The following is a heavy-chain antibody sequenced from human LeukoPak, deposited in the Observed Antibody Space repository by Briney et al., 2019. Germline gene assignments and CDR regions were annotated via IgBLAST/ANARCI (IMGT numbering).Heavy chain of an antibody. D-gene: IGHD3-10*01. V-gene: IGHV4-61*01. J-gene: IGHJ5*02. CDR1: GGSISRNNYY. CDR3: ARDQIPMVRGDHWFDP. Sequence: SETLSLTCTVSGGSISRNNYYWSWIRQPPGKGLEWIGYIYYSGSTNYNPSLKSRVTISVDTSKNQFSLKLSSVTAADTAVYYCARDQIPMVRGDHWFDPWGQGTLVTVSS. CDR2: IYYSGST.